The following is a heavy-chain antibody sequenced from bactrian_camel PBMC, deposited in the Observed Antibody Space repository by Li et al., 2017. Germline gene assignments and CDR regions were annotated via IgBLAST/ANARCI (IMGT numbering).Heavy chain of an antibody. CDR2: ITRDSGIT. Sequence: HVQLVESGGGLVQPGGSLRLSCAASGFTFTNSYMTWVRQAPGRGLEWVSTITRDSGITYYTDSVKGRFTISQDSDMKTLYLQMNDLNPEDTAMYYCATRRYARPCEDWAGFGYWGQGTQVTVS. D-gene: IGHD1*01. CDR3: ATRRYARPCEDWAGFGY. J-gene: IGHJ6*01. CDR1: GFTFTNSY. V-gene: IGHV3-2*01.